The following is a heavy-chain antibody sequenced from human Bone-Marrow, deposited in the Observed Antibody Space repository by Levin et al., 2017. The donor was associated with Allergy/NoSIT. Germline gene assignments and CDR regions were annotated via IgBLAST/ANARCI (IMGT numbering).Heavy chain of an antibody. CDR3: TTVPTYSSSWAGDY. D-gene: IGHD6-13*01. J-gene: IGHJ4*02. Sequence: LSLTCAASGFTFSNAWMSWVRQAPGKGLEWVGRIKSKTDGGTTDYAAPVKGRFTISRDDSKNTLYLQMNSLKTEDTAVYYCTTVPTYSSSWAGDYWGQGTLVTVSS. V-gene: IGHV3-15*01. CDR2: IKSKTDGGTT. CDR1: GFTFSNAW.